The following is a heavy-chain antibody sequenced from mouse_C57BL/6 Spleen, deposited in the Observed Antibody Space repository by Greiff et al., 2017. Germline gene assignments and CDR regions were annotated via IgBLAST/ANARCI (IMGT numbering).Heavy chain of an antibody. CDR1: GYSFTSYY. D-gene: IGHD1-1*01. J-gene: IGHJ1*03. V-gene: IGHV1-66*01. Sequence: VQLQQSGPELVKPGASVKISCKASGYSFTSYYIHWVKQRPGQGLEWIGWIYPGSGNTKYNEKFKGKATLTADTSSSTAYMQLSSLTSEDSAVYYCARGPYYYGSSYDWYFDVWGTGTTVTVSS. CDR2: IYPGSGNT. CDR3: ARGPYYYGSSYDWYFDV.